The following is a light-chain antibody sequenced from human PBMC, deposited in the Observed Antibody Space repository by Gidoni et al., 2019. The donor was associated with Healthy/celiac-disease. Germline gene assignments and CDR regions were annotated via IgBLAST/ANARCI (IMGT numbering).Light chain of an antibody. Sequence: DIQMTQSPSTLSASVGDRVTITCRASQSSSSWLAWHQQKPGRAPKLLMYKASSLESGVPSRFSGSGSGTEFTLTISSLQPDDFATYYCQQYNSYPRTFGQGTKVEIK. CDR3: QQYNSYPRT. J-gene: IGKJ1*01. CDR2: KAS. V-gene: IGKV1-5*03. CDR1: QSSSSW.